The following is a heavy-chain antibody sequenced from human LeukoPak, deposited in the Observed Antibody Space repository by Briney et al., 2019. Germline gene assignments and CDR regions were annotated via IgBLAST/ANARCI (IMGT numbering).Heavy chain of an antibody. D-gene: IGHD3-3*01. CDR1: GYSISSGYY. J-gene: IGHJ6*03. Sequence: SETLSLTCAVSGYSISSGYYWGWIRPPPGKGLEWIGSLYHPDSTYYNPSLKSRVTMSVDTSRNQFSLKMSFVTAADTAVYYCARQYDSYFYYYLDVWGTGTTVTVSS. CDR2: LYHPDST. CDR3: ARQYDSYFYYYLDV. V-gene: IGHV4-38-2*01.